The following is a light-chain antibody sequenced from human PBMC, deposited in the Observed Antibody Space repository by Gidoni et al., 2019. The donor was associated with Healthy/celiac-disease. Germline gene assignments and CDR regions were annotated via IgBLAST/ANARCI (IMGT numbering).Light chain of an antibody. Sequence: QSAQTQPPSASGSPGQSVTISCTGTSSDVGGYNYVSWYQQHPGKAPKLLIYEVSKRPSGVPDRFSGSKSGNTASLTVSWLQSEDDADYYCSSYAGSNNGRVFGGGTKLTVL. J-gene: IGLJ2*01. CDR1: SSDVGGYNY. CDR2: EVS. V-gene: IGLV2-8*01. CDR3: SSYAGSNNGRV.